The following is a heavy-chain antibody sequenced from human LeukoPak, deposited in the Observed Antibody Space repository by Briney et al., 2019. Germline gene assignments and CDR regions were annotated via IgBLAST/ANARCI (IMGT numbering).Heavy chain of an antibody. CDR2: IYHSGST. CDR3: ARDRGSRSEVGRDY. D-gene: IGHD1-26*01. CDR1: GYSISSGYY. V-gene: IGHV4-38-2*02. Sequence: PSETLSLTCTVSGYSISSGYYWGWIRQPPGKGLEWIGNIYHSGSTYYNPSLKSRVTISVDTSKNQFSLKLSSVTAADTAVYYCARDRGSRSEVGRDYWGQGTLVTVSS. J-gene: IGHJ4*02.